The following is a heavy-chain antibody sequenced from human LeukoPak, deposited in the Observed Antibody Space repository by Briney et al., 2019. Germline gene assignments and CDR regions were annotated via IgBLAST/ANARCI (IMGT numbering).Heavy chain of an antibody. CDR3: ARGRTAIFDY. Sequence: SEALSLTCTVSGGSISSYYWSWLRQPPGKGLEWIGYIYYSGSTNYNPALKRRVTISVNTSKNQFFLKLTSLTAADTGVYYCARGRTAIFDYWGQGTLVSVSS. CDR2: IYYSGST. CDR1: GGSISSYY. D-gene: IGHD2-8*02. J-gene: IGHJ4*02. V-gene: IGHV4-59*08.